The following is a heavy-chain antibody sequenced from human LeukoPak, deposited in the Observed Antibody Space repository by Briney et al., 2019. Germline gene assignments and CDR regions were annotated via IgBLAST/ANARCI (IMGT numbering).Heavy chain of an antibody. V-gene: IGHV3-30*03. J-gene: IGHJ3*02. CDR3: ASPVFFDI. D-gene: IGHD1-14*01. CDR2: ISYDGSNK. Sequence: GRSLRLSCAASGFTLSSYGMHWVRQAPGKGLEWVAVISYDGSNKYYADSVKGRFTISRDNSKNTLYLQMNSLRAEDMAVYYCASPVFFDIWGQGTMVTVSS. CDR1: GFTLSSYG.